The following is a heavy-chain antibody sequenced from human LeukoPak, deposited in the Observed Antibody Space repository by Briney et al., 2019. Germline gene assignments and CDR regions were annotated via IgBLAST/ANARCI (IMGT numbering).Heavy chain of an antibody. D-gene: IGHD4-17*01. CDR1: GYSFTGYW. V-gene: IGHV5-51*01. CDR2: IYPGDSDT. Sequence: GESLKISCKGSGYSFTGYWIGWVRQMPGKGLEWMGIIYPGDSDTRYSPSFQGQVTISADKSISTAYLQWSSLKASDTAMYYCARADGDYGGLAFFDYWGQGTLVTVSS. J-gene: IGHJ4*02. CDR3: ARADGDYGGLAFFDY.